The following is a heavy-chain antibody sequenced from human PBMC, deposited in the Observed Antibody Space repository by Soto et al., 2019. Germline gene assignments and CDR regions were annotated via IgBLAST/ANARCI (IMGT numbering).Heavy chain of an antibody. CDR2: ISYDGSNT. CDR1: GFTFSSYG. V-gene: IGHV3-30*03. D-gene: IGHD1-26*01. Sequence: QVQLVESGGGVVQPGRSLRLSCVASGFTFSSYGMHWVRQAPGKGLGWVAIISYDGSNTYYADSVKGRITISRDNSENPLYRQVKSLRAEDTSVYYCAREGGLSGSYYISSSDYFDYWGQGTLVTVSS. CDR3: AREGGLSGSYYISSSDYFDY. J-gene: IGHJ4*02.